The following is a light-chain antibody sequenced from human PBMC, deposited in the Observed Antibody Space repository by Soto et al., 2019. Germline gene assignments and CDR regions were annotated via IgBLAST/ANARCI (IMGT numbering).Light chain of an antibody. CDR1: QSISHW. CDR2: DAS. CDR3: QQYNSYSYT. Sequence: DIQMTQAPSTLSASIGDRVITACRASQSISHWLAWYQQKPGKAPKLLISDASILESGVPSRFSGSGSGTEFTLTISSLQPDDFATYYCQQYNSYSYTFGQGTRLEI. J-gene: IGKJ5*01. V-gene: IGKV1-5*01.